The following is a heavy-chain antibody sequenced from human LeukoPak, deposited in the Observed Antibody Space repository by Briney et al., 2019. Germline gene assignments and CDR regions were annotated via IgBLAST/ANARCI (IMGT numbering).Heavy chain of an antibody. J-gene: IGHJ4*02. D-gene: IGHD6-19*01. Sequence: GASLKISCKASGYSFTIYWIGWVRPMPGKGLEWMGIIYPGDSDTRYSPSFPGQVTISADRSNNTAYLQWSSLKASDTAIYYCARRLKNSNGWTFDYWGQGTLVTVSS. CDR1: GYSFTIYW. CDR3: ARRLKNSNGWTFDY. V-gene: IGHV5-51*01. CDR2: IYPGDSDT.